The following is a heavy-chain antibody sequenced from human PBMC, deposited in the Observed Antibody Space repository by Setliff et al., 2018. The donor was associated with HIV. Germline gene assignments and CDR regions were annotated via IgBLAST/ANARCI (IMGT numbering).Heavy chain of an antibody. CDR1: GDSVSSRSYY. CDR2: IYYSGST. Sequence: SETLSLTCTVSGDSVSSRSYYWSWIRQPPGKGLEWIGYIYYSGSTKHNPSLKSRVTISVDTSKNQFSLKLSSVIAADTAVYYCARIFGDQGYYYGMDVWGQGTTVTVSS. CDR3: ARIFGDQGYYYGMDV. D-gene: IGHD3-3*01. J-gene: IGHJ6*02. V-gene: IGHV4-61*01.